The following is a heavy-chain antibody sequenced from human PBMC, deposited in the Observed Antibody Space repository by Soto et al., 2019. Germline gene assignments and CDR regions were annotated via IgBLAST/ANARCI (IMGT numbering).Heavy chain of an antibody. Sequence: SETLSLTCAVSGDSISSDKWWSWVRQPPGKGLEWIGEIHHSGRTNYIPSLKIRFPLLVEKSKNQFPLELSSMTPGGSLSPPDSWGQGTLVTVSS. V-gene: IGHV4-4*02. D-gene: IGHD5-12*01. CDR3: S. CDR1: GDSISSDKW. J-gene: IGHJ4*02. CDR2: IHHSGRT.